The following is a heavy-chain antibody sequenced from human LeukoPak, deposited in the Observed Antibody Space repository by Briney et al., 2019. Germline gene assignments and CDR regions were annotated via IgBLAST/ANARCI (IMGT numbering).Heavy chain of an antibody. D-gene: IGHD3-10*02. Sequence: GWSLTLSCAASGFTFSNHEMNWVRPAPGKGLAGISYISDSGSTIYYSDSVKGRFTISRDNAKNSLYLQMNSLRAEDTAVYYCAELGITMIGGVWGKGTTVTISS. V-gene: IGHV3-48*03. CDR2: ISDSGSTI. J-gene: IGHJ6*04. CDR1: GFTFSNHE. CDR3: AELGITMIGGV.